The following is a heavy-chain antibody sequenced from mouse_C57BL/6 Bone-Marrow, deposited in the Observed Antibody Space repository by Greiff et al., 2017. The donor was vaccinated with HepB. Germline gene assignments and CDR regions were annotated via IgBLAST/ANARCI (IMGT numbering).Heavy chain of an antibody. CDR2: IDPSDSYT. Sequence: QVQLKQPGAELVMPGASVKLSCKASGYTFTSYWMHWVKQRPGQGLEWIGEIDPSDSYTNYNQKFKGKSTLTVDKSSSTAYMQLSSLTSEDSAVYYCARLDHYDGYYFDYWGQGTTLTVSS. CDR1: GYTFTSYW. CDR3: ARLDHYDGYYFDY. V-gene: IGHV1-69*01. J-gene: IGHJ2*01. D-gene: IGHD1-2*01.